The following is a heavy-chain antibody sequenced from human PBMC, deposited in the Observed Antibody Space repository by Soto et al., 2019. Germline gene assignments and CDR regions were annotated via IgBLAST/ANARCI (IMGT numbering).Heavy chain of an antibody. Sequence: GGSLRLSCAASGFTFSDYYMTWIRQGPGKGLEWISYISSNGNTIYHADSVKGRFTISRDNAKNSLYLQMNSLRAEDTAVYYCARDIAAAGGRDYWGQGTLVTVYS. CDR2: ISSNGNTI. CDR1: GFTFSDYY. D-gene: IGHD6-13*01. CDR3: ARDIAAAGGRDY. V-gene: IGHV3-11*01. J-gene: IGHJ4*02.